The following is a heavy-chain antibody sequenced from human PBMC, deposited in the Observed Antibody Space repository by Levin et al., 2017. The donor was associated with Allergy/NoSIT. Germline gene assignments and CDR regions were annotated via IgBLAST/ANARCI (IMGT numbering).Heavy chain of an antibody. D-gene: IGHD2-21*01. J-gene: IGHJ4*02. V-gene: IGHV3-23*01. CDR1: GFTFSSYA. CDR3: VSYRDGPYIPIAY. CDR2: ISGDSRTS. Sequence: PGGSLRLSCEVSGFTFSSYAMSWIRQTPDKGLEWISIISGDSRTSCSSFSFLFRFTVSRDNSKNTLFLQMNSLRAEDTALYYCVSYRDGPYIPIAYWGQGTLVTVSS.